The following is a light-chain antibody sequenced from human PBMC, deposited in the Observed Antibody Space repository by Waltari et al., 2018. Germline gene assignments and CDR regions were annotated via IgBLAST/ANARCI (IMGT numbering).Light chain of an antibody. J-gene: IGLJ2*01. CDR3: QAWDSSTGMV. Sequence: SYELTQPPSVSVSPGQTASITRSGDKLGDKYACWYQQKPGQSPVLVIYQDSKRPSGIPERFSGSNSGNTATLTISGTQAMDEADYYCQAWDSSTGMVFGGGTKLTVL. CDR2: QDS. CDR1: KLGDKY. V-gene: IGLV3-1*01.